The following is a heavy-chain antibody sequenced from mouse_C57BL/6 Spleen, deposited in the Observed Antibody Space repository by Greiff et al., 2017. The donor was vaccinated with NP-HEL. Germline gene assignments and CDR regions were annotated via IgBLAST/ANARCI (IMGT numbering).Heavy chain of an antibody. CDR3: AREVYYGSSYGYFDV. CDR1: GFPLTSYT. CDR2: IWTGGGT. V-gene: IGHV2-9-1*01. J-gene: IGHJ1*03. D-gene: IGHD1-1*01. Sequence: QVQLKESGPGLVAPSQSLSITCTVSGFPLTSYTINWVRQPPGKGLEWLGVIWTGGGTNYNSAIKSRLSISKDNSKSQVFLRMDSLQTDDTAMYYCAREVYYGSSYGYFDVWGTGTTVTVSS.